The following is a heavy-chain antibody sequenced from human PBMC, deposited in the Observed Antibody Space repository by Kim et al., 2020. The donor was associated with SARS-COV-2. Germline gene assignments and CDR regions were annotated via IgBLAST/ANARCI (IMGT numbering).Heavy chain of an antibody. CDR1: GGSFSGYY. Sequence: SETLSLTCAVYGGSFSGYYWSWIRQPPGKGLEWIGEINHSGSTNYNPSLKSRVTISVDTSKNQFSLKLSSVTAADTAVYYCARVPMVRGVIPYFAYWGQG. CDR3: ARVPMVRGVIPYFAY. CDR2: INHSGST. D-gene: IGHD3-10*01. J-gene: IGHJ4*02. V-gene: IGHV4-34*01.